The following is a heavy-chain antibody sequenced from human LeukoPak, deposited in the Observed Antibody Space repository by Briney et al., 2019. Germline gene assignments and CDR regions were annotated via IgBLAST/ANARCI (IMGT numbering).Heavy chain of an antibody. Sequence: SVKVSCKASGGTFSSYAISWVRQAPGQGLEWMGRIIPILGIANYARKFQGRVTITADKSTSTAYMELSSLRSEDTAVYYCARSYYYDSSGRMTERFDYWGQGTLVTVSS. CDR1: GGTFSSYA. J-gene: IGHJ4*02. CDR2: IIPILGIA. CDR3: ARSYYYDSSGRMTERFDY. V-gene: IGHV1-69*04. D-gene: IGHD3-22*01.